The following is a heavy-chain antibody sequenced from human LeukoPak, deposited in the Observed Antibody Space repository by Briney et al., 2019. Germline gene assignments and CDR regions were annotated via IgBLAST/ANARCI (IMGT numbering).Heavy chain of an antibody. CDR3: ARDQTGSLDY. CDR1: GFTFSNTW. J-gene: IGHJ4*02. D-gene: IGHD1-26*01. Sequence: GGSLRLSCAASGFTFSNTWMAWVRQAPGKGLEWVANIKQDGSTRHYVDSVKGRLTISRDNAKKSLYLQMNSLRAEDTAVYYCARDQTGSLDYWGQGTLVTVSS. CDR2: IKQDGSTR. V-gene: IGHV3-7*01.